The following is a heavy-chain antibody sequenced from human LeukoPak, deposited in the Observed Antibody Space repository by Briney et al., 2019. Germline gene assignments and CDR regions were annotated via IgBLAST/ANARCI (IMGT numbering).Heavy chain of an antibody. CDR2: INHSGST. J-gene: IGHJ4*02. CDR1: GWSFSGYY. Sequence: PSETLSLTCAVYGWSFSGYYWSWIRQPPGKGLEWIGEINHSGSTNYNPSLKRRVIISVDTSKNQFSLKLSSVTAADTAVYYCARVARCTSCFDVDYWGQGTLVTVSS. D-gene: IGHD2-2*01. CDR3: ARVARCTSCFDVDY. V-gene: IGHV4-34*01.